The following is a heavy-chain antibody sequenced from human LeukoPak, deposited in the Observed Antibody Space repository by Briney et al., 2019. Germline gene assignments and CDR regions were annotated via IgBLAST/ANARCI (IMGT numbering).Heavy chain of an antibody. D-gene: IGHD6-13*01. J-gene: IGHJ4*02. V-gene: IGHV1-18*01. CDR1: GYTFTSYG. CDR3: ARVGGYSRSWYFDY. Sequence: ASVKVSCKASGYTFTSYGISWVRQAPGQGLEWMGWISAYNGNTNYAQKLQGRVTMTTDTSTSTAHMELRSLRSDDTAVYYCARVGGYSRSWYFDYWAQGTLVTVSS. CDR2: ISAYNGNT.